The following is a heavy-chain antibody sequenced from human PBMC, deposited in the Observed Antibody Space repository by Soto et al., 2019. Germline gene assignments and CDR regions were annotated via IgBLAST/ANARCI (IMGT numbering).Heavy chain of an antibody. V-gene: IGHV1-18*01. J-gene: IGHJ3*02. CDR2: ISAYNGNT. CDR3: AKRGYSGYGFDAFDI. Sequence: GASVKVSCKASGYTFTSYGISWVRQAPGQGLEWMGWISAYNGNTNYAQKLQGRVTMTTDTSTSTAYMELRSLRSDDTAVYYCAKRGYSGYGFDAFDIWGQGTMVTVSS. CDR1: GYTFTSYG. D-gene: IGHD5-12*01.